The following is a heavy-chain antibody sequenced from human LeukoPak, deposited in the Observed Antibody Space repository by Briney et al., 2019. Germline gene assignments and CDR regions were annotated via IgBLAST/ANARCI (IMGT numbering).Heavy chain of an antibody. J-gene: IGHJ4*02. Sequence: GGSLRLSCAASGFTFSSYEMNWVRQAPGKGLEWVSYISSSGSTIYYADSVKGRFTISRDNAKNSLYLQMNSLRAEDTAVYYCARAPPYDFWSGHGQYYFDYWGQGTLVTVSS. CDR1: GFTFSSYE. CDR3: ARAPPYDFWSGHGQYYFDY. D-gene: IGHD3-3*01. V-gene: IGHV3-48*03. CDR2: ISSSGSTI.